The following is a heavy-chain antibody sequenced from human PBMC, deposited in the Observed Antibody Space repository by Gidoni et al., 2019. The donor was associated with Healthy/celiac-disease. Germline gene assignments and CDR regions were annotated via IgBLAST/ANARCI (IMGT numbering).Heavy chain of an antibody. D-gene: IGHD3-10*01. CDR1: VGSISSSSYY. Sequence: QLPLPESGPGLLQPSETLSLTCTVSVGSISSSSYYWGWIRQPPGKGLEWIGSIYYSGRTYYNPSIKSRVTISVDTSKNQFYLKLSSVTAAETAVYYCESITMVRGLEYWGQGTLVTVSS. J-gene: IGHJ4*02. CDR2: IYYSGRT. V-gene: IGHV4-39*01. CDR3: ESITMVRGLEY.